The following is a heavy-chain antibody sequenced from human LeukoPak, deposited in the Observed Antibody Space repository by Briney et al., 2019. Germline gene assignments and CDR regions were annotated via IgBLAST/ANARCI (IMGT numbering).Heavy chain of an antibody. CDR3: AKVTVCFGCYFDY. J-gene: IGHJ4*02. CDR1: GYTFSGHG. CDR2: INGPGDNP. Sequence: PGGSLRLSCAASGYTFSGHGITWVRQAPGKGLEWVSTINGPGDNPYYAETVKGRFTISRDNSKNTVYLQMNSLKAEDTAIYYCAKVTVCFGCYFDYWGQGALVTVSS. V-gene: IGHV3-23*01. D-gene: IGHD3-10*02.